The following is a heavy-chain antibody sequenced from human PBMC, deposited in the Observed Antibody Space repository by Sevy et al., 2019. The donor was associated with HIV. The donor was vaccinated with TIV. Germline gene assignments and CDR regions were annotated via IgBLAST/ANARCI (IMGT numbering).Heavy chain of an antibody. J-gene: IGHJ4*02. CDR1: GFTFDDYA. CDR3: ARQRGVVLVPAAPFDY. V-gene: IGHV3-9*01. Sequence: GGSLRLSCAASGFTFDDYAMHWVRQAPGKGLEWVSGISWNSGTIGYADSVKGRFTISRDNAENSLYLQMNSLRAEDTALYYCARQRGVVLVPAAPFDYWGQGTLVTVPQ. D-gene: IGHD2-2*01. CDR2: ISWNSGTI.